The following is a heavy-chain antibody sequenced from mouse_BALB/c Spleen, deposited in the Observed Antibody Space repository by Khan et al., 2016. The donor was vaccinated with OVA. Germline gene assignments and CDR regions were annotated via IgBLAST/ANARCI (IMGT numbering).Heavy chain of an antibody. CDR3: ARGGSSGPAWFAY. J-gene: IGHJ3*01. CDR1: GYSITSGYF. D-gene: IGHD3-1*01. Sequence: EVQLQDSGPGLVKPSQSLSLTCSVTGYSITSGYFWNWIRQFPGNKLEWMGYIRYDGDSNYNPSLKNRISITRDTSKNQFFLKLNSVTPEDTATFYCARGGSSGPAWFAYWGQATLVTVSP. CDR2: IRYDGDS. V-gene: IGHV3-6*02.